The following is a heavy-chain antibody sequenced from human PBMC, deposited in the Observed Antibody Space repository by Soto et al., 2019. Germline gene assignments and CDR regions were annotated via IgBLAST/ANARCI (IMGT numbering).Heavy chain of an antibody. CDR1: GGSFSGYY. D-gene: IGHD3-10*01. CDR3: ARVYYYGSGSYSLDY. J-gene: IGHJ4*02. CDR2: INHSGST. V-gene: IGHV4-34*01. Sequence: SETLSLTCAVYGGSFSGYYWGWIRQPPGKGLEWIGEINHSGSTNYNPSLKSRVTISVDTSKNQFSLKLSSVTAADTAVYYCARVYYYGSGSYSLDYWCKGTLVTVSS.